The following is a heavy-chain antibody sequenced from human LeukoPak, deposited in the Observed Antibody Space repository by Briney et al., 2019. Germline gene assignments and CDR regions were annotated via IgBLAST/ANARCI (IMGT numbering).Heavy chain of an antibody. Sequence: GGSLRLSCAASGFTFTSYSMIWVRQAPGKGLEWVSYISSDTSTRYYADSVKGRFTISRDNAKNSLYLQMNSLRAEDTAIYYCAQSFDNWGQGILVTVSS. V-gene: IGHV3-48*01. J-gene: IGHJ4*02. CDR2: ISSDTSTR. CDR1: GFTFTSYS. CDR3: AQSFDN.